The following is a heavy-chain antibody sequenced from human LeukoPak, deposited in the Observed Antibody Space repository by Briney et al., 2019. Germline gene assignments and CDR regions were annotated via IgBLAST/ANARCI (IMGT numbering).Heavy chain of an antibody. CDR1: GGSISIYY. Sequence: SETLSPACTVSGGSISIYYWSWIRQPPGKGLEWIGYIYYSGSTNYNPSLKSRVTISVDTSKNQFSLKLSSVTAADTAVYYCARLEDGSGSYYYDAFDIWGQGTMVTVSS. V-gene: IGHV4-59*01. J-gene: IGHJ3*02. CDR2: IYYSGST. CDR3: ARLEDGSGSYYYDAFDI. D-gene: IGHD3-10*01.